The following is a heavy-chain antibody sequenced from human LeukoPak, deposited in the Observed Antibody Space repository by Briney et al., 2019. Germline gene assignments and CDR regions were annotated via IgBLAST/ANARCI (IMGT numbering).Heavy chain of an antibody. CDR1: GVTFSDYW. V-gene: IGHV3-7*04. Sequence: PGGTLRLSCAASGVTFSDYWMSWVRQAPGQGLEWVAKISQDGRDQRFVDSVKGRFTISRDNAKNLLFLQMDSLRAEDTAVYYCAGGALDYWGPGTLVTVSS. CDR2: ISQDGRDQ. CDR3: AGGALDY. J-gene: IGHJ4*02.